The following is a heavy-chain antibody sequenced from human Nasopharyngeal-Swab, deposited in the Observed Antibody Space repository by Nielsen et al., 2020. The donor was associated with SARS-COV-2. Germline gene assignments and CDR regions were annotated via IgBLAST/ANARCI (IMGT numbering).Heavy chain of an antibody. D-gene: IGHD2-2*03. J-gene: IGHJ5*02. CDR1: GFSNSGYW. Sequence: GESLKISCAASGFSNSGYWMHWVRQAPGKGLVWVSRISSDGGANYADSATGRFTISRDNAKNTVYLQMNSLRDEDTAVYYCLRGMAGYGWFDPWGQGILVTVSS. V-gene: IGHV3-74*01. CDR3: LRGMAGYGWFDP. CDR2: ISSDGGA.